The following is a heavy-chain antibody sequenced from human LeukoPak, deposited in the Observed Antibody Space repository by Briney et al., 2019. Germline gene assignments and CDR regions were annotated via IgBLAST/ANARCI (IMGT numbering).Heavy chain of an antibody. J-gene: IGHJ4*02. CDR1: GYTFTGYY. D-gene: IGHD2-21*01. CDR2: INPNSGDT. V-gene: IGHV1-2*02. CDR3: ARSLQIVVVIADHAADY. Sequence: ASVKVSCKASGYTFTGYYMHWVRQAPGQGLEWMGWINPNSGDTNYAQKFQGRVTMTRDTSISTAYMELSRLRSDDTAVYYCARSLQIVVVIADHAADYWGQGTLVTVSS.